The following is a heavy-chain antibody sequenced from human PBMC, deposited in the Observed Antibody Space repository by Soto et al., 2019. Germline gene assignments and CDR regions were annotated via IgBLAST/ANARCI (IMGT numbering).Heavy chain of an antibody. D-gene: IGHD2-15*01. J-gene: IGHJ6*02. Sequence: ASVKVSCKASGGTFSSYAISWVRQAPGQGLEWMGIINPSGGSTSYAQKFQGRVTMTRDTSTSTVYMELSSLRSEDTAVYYCARDECSGGSCIYGMDVWGQGTTVTVSS. CDR2: INPSGGST. V-gene: IGHV1-46*01. CDR3: ARDECSGGSCIYGMDV. CDR1: GGTFSSYA.